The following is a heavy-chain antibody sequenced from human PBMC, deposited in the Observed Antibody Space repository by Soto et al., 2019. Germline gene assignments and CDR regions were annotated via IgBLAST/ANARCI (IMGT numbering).Heavy chain of an antibody. CDR3: AREGLDSSGWSLDY. Sequence: QVQLVQSGAEVKKPGSSVKVSCKASGGTFSSYAISWVRQAPGQGLEWMGGIIPIFGTANYAQKFQGRVTLTADEFTSSADMELSSLRSEDTAVYYCAREGLDSSGWSLDYWGQGTLVTVSS. V-gene: IGHV1-69*12. J-gene: IGHJ4*02. CDR1: GGTFSSYA. CDR2: IIPIFGTA. D-gene: IGHD6-19*01.